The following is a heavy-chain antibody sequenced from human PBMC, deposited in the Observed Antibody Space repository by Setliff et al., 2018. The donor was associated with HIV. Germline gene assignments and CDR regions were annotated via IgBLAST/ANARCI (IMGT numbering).Heavy chain of an antibody. D-gene: IGHD3-10*01. J-gene: IGHJ6*03. CDR2: IYHSGIT. Sequence: SETLSLTCTVSGGSISSGGYYWSWIRQHPGKGLEWIGYIYHSGITYYNPSLKSRVTISLDTSKNQFSLKLSSVTAADTAVYYCARHGTMVRGVIYYYMDVWGKGTTVTVSS. V-gene: IGHV4-31*03. CDR1: GGSISSGGYY. CDR3: ARHGTMVRGVIYYYMDV.